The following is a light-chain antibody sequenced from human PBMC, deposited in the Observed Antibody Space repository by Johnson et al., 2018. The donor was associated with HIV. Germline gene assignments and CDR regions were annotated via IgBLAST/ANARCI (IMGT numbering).Light chain of an antibody. Sequence: QPLLTQPPSVSAAPGQKVTISCSGSSSNIGNNYVSWYQQLPGTAPKLLIYEKNKRPSGIPDRFSASKSGTSATLAITGLQTGDEADYYCGTWDSSLTAHYVFGTGTKVTVL. CDR1: SSNIGNNY. CDR2: EKN. J-gene: IGLJ1*01. V-gene: IGLV1-51*02. CDR3: GTWDSSLTAHYV.